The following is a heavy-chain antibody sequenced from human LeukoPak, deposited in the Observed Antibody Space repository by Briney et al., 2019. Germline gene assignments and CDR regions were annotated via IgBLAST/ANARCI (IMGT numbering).Heavy chain of an antibody. V-gene: IGHV3-23*01. D-gene: IGHD2-8*01. CDR1: GFTFISYA. Sequence: PGGALRPSCAASGFTFISYAMSWVRRAPGKGLERVSAISGSGGSIYYADSVKGRFTVSRDNSKNTLYLQMNSLRTEDTAVYYCARVYKSTNGICADYWGQGTLVTVSS. CDR3: ARVYKSTNGICADY. J-gene: IGHJ4*02. CDR2: ISGSGGSI.